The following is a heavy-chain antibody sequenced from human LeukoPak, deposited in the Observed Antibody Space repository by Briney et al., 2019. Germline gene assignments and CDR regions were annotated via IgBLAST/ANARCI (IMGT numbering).Heavy chain of an antibody. CDR3: AKMGDRFGLWGHKTKNYMDV. D-gene: IGHD3-16*01. CDR1: GFTFSSYS. V-gene: IGHV3-21*04. Sequence: GGSLRLSCAASGFTFSSYSMNWARQAPGKGLEWVSSISSRSSHIYYADSVKGRFTISRDNAKNSLYLQMNSLRAEDTAVYYCAKMGDRFGLWGHKTKNYMDVWGKGTTVTVSS. J-gene: IGHJ6*03. CDR2: ISSRSSHI.